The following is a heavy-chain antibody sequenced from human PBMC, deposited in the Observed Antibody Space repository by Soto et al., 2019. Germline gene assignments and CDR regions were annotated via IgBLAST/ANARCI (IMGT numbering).Heavy chain of an antibody. D-gene: IGHD3-10*01. CDR2: IYHSGST. CDR1: GVSISSGDYY. V-gene: IGHV4-30-4*01. Sequence: SETLSLTCTVSGVSISSGDYYWSWIRQPPGKGLEWIGYIYHSGSTYYNPSLKSRVTISVDTSKNQFSLKLTSVTAADTALYYCARRYGWLYFDYWGQGSLVTVSS. J-gene: IGHJ4*02. CDR3: ARRYGWLYFDY.